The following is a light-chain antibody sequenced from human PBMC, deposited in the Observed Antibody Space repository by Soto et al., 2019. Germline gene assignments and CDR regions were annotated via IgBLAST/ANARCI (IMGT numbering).Light chain of an antibody. Sequence: EIVMTQSPDTLYVSPGEGATLSCRASQSVRTKLAWYQQKAGQAPRLLIYGASTRATGIPDRFSGSGSGTEFTLTTSILQSEDFAVYYCQQYNSWPPITFGQGTRLEIK. V-gene: IGKV3-15*01. J-gene: IGKJ5*01. CDR3: QQYNSWPPIT. CDR2: GAS. CDR1: QSVRTK.